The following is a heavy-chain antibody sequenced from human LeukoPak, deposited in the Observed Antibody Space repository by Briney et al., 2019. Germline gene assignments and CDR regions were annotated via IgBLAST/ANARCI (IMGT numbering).Heavy chain of an antibody. CDR3: ARDWSWQFDS. V-gene: IGHV3-33*01. D-gene: IGHD1-26*01. J-gene: IGHJ4*02. CDR2: IWYDGSYE. Sequence: QPGGSLRLSCVASGFMFRSYGMHWVRQAPGKGLEWVAVIWYDGSYEYYADSVKGRFTISRDNSNNTLFLQMNSLRDEGTAVYYCARDWSWQFDSWGQGTLVTVSS. CDR1: GFMFRSYG.